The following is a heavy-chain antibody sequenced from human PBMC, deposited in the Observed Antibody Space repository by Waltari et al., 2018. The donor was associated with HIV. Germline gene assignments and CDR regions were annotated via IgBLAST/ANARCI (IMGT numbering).Heavy chain of an antibody. V-gene: IGHV4-34*01. CDR1: GGSFSGYY. Sequence: QVQLQQWGAGLLKPSETLSLTCAVYGGSFSGYYWSWIRQPPGKGLEWIGEINHSGSTNYNPSLKSRVTISVDTSKNQFSLKLSSVTAADTAVYYCARGLKRARGFDIWGQGTMVTVSS. CDR2: INHSGST. J-gene: IGHJ3*02. CDR3: ARGLKRARGFDI.